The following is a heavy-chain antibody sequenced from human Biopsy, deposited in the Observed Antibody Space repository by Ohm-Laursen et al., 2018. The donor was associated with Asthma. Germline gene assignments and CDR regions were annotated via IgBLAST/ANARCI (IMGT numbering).Heavy chain of an antibody. D-gene: IGHD3-22*01. Sequence: SLRLSCAASGFAVSRDHMFWVRQAPGKGLEWVSVIYSGGTSHTADSVRGRFTISRDYSKNTLYLQMHSLRAEDTAVYYCARGDSSNWSHYYPDYWGQGTLVTVSS. CDR3: ARGDSSNWSHYYPDY. CDR1: GFAVSRDH. CDR2: IYSGGTS. J-gene: IGHJ4*02. V-gene: IGHV3-53*01.